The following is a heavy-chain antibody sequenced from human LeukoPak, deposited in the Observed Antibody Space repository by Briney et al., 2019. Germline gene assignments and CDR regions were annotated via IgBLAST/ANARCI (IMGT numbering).Heavy chain of an antibody. J-gene: IGHJ3*02. D-gene: IGHD6-19*01. CDR3: ARPYYSSAWYGDAFDI. Sequence: PGGSLRLSCAASGFTFSIYGMHWVRQAPGKGLEWVAVIWYDGSSKYYADSVKGRFTISRDNSKNTLYLEMNSLRAEDTAVYYCARPYYSSAWYGDAFDIWGQGTMVTVSS. CDR2: IWYDGSSK. CDR1: GFTFSIYG. V-gene: IGHV3-33*01.